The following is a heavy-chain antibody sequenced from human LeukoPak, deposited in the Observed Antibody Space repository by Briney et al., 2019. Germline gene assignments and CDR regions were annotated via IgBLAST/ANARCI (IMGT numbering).Heavy chain of an antibody. V-gene: IGHV6-1*01. CDR3: ARDFGTTGWHTFDY. Sequence: SQTLSLTCVVSGDSVSSKNGAWNWIRQSPSRGLEWLGRTYYRSKWYNDYAESMEGRMTISQDTSKNQYSLHLNSVTPDDTAVYYCARDFGTTGWHTFDYWGQGILVTVSS. D-gene: IGHD6-19*01. CDR2: TYYRSKWYN. J-gene: IGHJ4*02. CDR1: GDSVSSKNGA.